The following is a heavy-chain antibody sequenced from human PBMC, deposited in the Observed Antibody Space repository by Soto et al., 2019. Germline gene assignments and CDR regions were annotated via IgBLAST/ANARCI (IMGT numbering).Heavy chain of an antibody. CDR2: INHSGST. V-gene: IGHV4-34*01. Sequence: XETLSLTCAVYGGSFSGYYWSWIRQPPGKGLEWIGEINHSGSTNYNPSLKSRVTISVDTSKNQFSLKLSSVTAADTAVYYCARGRRGYGYGMDVWGQGSTVTVSS. CDR1: GGSFSGYY. D-gene: IGHD5-18*01. CDR3: ARGRRGYGYGMDV. J-gene: IGHJ6*02.